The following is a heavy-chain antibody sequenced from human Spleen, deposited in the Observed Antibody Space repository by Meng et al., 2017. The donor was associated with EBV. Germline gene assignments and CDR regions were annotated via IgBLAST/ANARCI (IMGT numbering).Heavy chain of an antibody. CDR2: INVNTRKP. Sequence: VQMVQSGSELGKPGASVKVSCKASGYTFTDYGINWMRQAPGQGLEWMGWINVNTRKPTYAQGFTERFVFSVDTSVSTAYLQILNLKTEDTAVFYCTRGGSGRFFYWGQGSLVTVSS. D-gene: IGHD1-1*01. CDR1: GYTFTDYG. J-gene: IGHJ4*02. V-gene: IGHV7-4-1*01. CDR3: TRGGSGRFFY.